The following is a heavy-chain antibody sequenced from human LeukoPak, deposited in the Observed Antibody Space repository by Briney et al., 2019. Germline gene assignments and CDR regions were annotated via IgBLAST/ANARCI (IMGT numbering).Heavy chain of an antibody. D-gene: IGHD5-18*01. V-gene: IGHV3-9*01. CDR2: ISWNSGSI. J-gene: IGHJ4*02. CDR3: AKDMMRSGTAMVEGLFDY. CDR1: GFTFDDYA. Sequence: GRSLRLSCAASGFTFDDYAMHWVRQAPGKGLEWVSGISWNSGSIGYADSVKGRFTISRDNAKNSLYLQMNSLRAEDTALYYCAKDMMRSGTAMVEGLFDYWGQGTLVTVSS.